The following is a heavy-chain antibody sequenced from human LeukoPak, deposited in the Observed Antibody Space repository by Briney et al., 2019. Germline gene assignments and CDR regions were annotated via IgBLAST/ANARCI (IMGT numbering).Heavy chain of an antibody. J-gene: IGHJ4*02. D-gene: IGHD6-19*01. V-gene: IGHV6-1*01. Sequence: SQALSLTCAISGDSVSSNSAAWNWLRQSPSRGLEWLGRTYYRSKWYNDYAVSVKSRITINSDTSKNQFSLQLNSVTPKDTAVYYCARDLGAVALDYWGQGTLVTVSS. CDR3: ARDLGAVALDY. CDR1: GDSVSSNSAA. CDR2: TYYRSKWYN.